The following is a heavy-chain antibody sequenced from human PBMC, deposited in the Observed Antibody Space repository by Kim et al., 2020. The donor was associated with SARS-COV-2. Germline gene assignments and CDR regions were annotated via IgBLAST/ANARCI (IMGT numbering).Heavy chain of an antibody. Sequence: SVKGRLTISRDDSRKTAYLEMNGLKTEDTAVYYCTRIPATALAFWDAFDIWGQGTMVTVSS. CDR3: TRIPATALAFWDAFDI. D-gene: IGHD3-3*02. J-gene: IGHJ3*02. V-gene: IGHV3-73*01.